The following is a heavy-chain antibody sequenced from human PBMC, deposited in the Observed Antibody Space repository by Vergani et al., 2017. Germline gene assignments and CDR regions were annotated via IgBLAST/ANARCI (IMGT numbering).Heavy chain of an antibody. CDR1: GFTFDDYA. CDR3: AKDRGWNYVVDAFDI. J-gene: IGHJ3*02. D-gene: IGHD1-7*01. Sequence: EVQLVESGGGLVQPGRSPRLSCAASGFTFDDYAMHWARQAPGKGLEWVSGISWNSGSIGYADSVKGRFTISRDNAKNSLYLQMNSLRAEDTALYYCAKDRGWNYVVDAFDIWGQGTMVTVSS. CDR2: ISWNSGSI. V-gene: IGHV3-9*01.